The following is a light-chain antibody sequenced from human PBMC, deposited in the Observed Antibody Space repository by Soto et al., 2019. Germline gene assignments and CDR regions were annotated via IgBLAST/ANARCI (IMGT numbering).Light chain of an antibody. CDR2: SNN. V-gene: IGLV1-44*01. CDR1: SSNIGSNT. J-gene: IGLJ1*01. Sequence: QSVLTQPPSASGTPGQRVTISCSGSSSNIGSNTVNWYQQLPGTAPKLPIYSNNQRPSGVPDRFSGSKSGTSASLAISGLQSEDEADYYCAAWDDSLNGPVFGTGTKLTVL. CDR3: AAWDDSLNGPV.